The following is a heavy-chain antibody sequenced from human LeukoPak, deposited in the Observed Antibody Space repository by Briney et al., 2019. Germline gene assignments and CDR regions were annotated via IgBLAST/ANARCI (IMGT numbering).Heavy chain of an antibody. V-gene: IGHV4-59*01. D-gene: IGHD3-3*02. CDR3: ATSPRRALANWFDP. J-gene: IGHJ5*02. CDR1: GGSISSYY. Sequence: SETLPLTCTVSGGSISSYYWSWIRQPPGKGLEWIGYIYYSGSTNYNPSLKSRVTMSVDTSKNQFSLKLSSVTAADTAVYYCATSPRRALANWFDPWGQGTLVTVSS. CDR2: IYYSGST.